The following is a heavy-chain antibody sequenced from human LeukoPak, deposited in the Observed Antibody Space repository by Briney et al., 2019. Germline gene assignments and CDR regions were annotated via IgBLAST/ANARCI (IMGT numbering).Heavy chain of an antibody. CDR3: ARVDGGWHFDY. D-gene: IGHD6-19*01. CDR1: GVSFSGYY. Sequence: PSETLSLTCAVYGVSFSGYYWSWIRQPPGKGLEWIGEINHSGSTNYNPSLKSRVTISVDTSKKQFSLKLSSVTAADTAVYYCARVDGGWHFDYWGQGTLVTVSS. CDR2: INHSGST. V-gene: IGHV4-34*01. J-gene: IGHJ4*02.